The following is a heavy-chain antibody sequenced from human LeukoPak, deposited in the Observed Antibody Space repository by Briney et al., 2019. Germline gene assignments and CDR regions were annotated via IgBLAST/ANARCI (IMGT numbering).Heavy chain of an antibody. D-gene: IGHD2-2*01. CDR3: ARDQEAYCSSTSCYEYSYYMDV. CDR2: IYYSGST. J-gene: IGHJ6*03. CDR1: GGSISSYH. V-gene: IGHV4-59*01. Sequence: SETLSLTCTVSGGSISSYHWSWIRQPPGKGLEWIGYIYYSGSTNYNPSLKSRVTISVDTSKNQFSLKLSSVTAADTAVYYCARDQEAYCSSTSCYEYSYYMDVWGKGTTVTISS.